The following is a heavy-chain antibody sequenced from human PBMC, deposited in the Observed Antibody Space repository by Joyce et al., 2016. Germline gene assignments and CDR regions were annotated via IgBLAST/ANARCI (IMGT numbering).Heavy chain of an antibody. CDR2: ISYDEINT. V-gene: IGHV3-30-3*01. Sequence: QVQLVESGGGVVQPGRSLRLSCAASGFSFRTYAMHWVRQAPGKGLEWVAVISYDEINTYYADSVKGRFTISRDNSKNTLYLQMNSLRPEDTAVYYCAREPAFDFDHWGQGTLVTVSS. CDR1: GFSFRTYA. J-gene: IGHJ4*02. CDR3: AREPAFDFDH. D-gene: IGHD1-14*01.